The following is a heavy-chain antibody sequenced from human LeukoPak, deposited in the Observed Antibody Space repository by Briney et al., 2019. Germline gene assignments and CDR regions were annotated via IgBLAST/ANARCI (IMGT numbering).Heavy chain of an antibody. CDR2: MNPNSGNT. D-gene: IGHD3-9*01. Sequence: ASVKASCKASGYTFTGYDINWVRQATGQGLEWMGWMNPNSGNTGYAQKFQGRVTMTRNTSMSTAYMELSSLRSEDTAVYYCARGGYDILTGYHNFDYWGQGTLVTVSS. CDR3: ARGGYDILTGYHNFDY. CDR1: GYTFTGYD. V-gene: IGHV1-8*01. J-gene: IGHJ4*02.